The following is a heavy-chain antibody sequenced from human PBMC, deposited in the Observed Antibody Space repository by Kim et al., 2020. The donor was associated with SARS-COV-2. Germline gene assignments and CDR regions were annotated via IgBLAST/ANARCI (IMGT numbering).Heavy chain of an antibody. CDR2: IIPIFGTA. Sequence: SVKVSCKASGGTFSSYAISWVRQAPGQGLEWMGGIIPIFGTANYAQKFQGRVTITADESTSTAYMELSSLRSEDTAVYYCARSCSSTSCYWHYYGMDVWGQGTTVTVSS. D-gene: IGHD2-2*01. CDR1: GGTFSSYA. CDR3: ARSCSSTSCYWHYYGMDV. V-gene: IGHV1-69*13. J-gene: IGHJ6*02.